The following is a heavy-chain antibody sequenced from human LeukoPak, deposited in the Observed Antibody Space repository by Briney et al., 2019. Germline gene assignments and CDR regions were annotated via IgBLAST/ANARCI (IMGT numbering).Heavy chain of an antibody. V-gene: IGHV3-7*01. D-gene: IGHD3-9*01. CDR2: INQGGNEK. CDR3: ARDFGTTGYDLYDY. J-gene: IGHJ4*02. Sequence: GGSLRLSCAASGFTFNNYWTSWVRQAPGKGLEWVANINQGGNEKYYVDSVRGRFTISRDNAKNSLYLQINSLRDEDTSVYYCARDFGTTGYDLYDYWGQGTLVTVSS. CDR1: GFTFNNYW.